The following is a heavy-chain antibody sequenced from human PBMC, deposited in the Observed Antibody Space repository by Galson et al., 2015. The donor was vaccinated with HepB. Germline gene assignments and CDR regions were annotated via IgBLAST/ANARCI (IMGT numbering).Heavy chain of an antibody. V-gene: IGHV3-33*08. CDR3: ARAVFKFYYGSGGMDV. D-gene: IGHD3-10*01. J-gene: IGHJ6*02. CDR2: IWYDGSNK. CDR1: GFTFSSYG. Sequence: SLRLSCAASGFTFSSYGMHWVRQAPGKGLEWVAVIWYDGSNKYHVDSVKGRFSISRDNSKNTLYLQMNNLRVEDTAVYYCARAVFKFYYGSGGMDVWGQGTTVTVSS.